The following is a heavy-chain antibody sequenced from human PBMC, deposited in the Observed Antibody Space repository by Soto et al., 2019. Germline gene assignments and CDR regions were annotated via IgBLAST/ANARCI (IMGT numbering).Heavy chain of an antibody. CDR2: IRSKANSYAT. D-gene: IGHD1-26*01. V-gene: IGHV3-73*01. CDR1: GFTFSGSA. CDR3: TSLWEHYYYGMDV. Sequence: EVQLVESGGGLVQPGGSLKLSCAASGFTFSGSAMHWVRQASGKGLEWVGRIRSKANSYATAYAASVKGRFTISRDDSKNTAYLQMNSLKTEDTAVYYCTSLWEHYYYGMDVWGQGTTVTVSS. J-gene: IGHJ6*02.